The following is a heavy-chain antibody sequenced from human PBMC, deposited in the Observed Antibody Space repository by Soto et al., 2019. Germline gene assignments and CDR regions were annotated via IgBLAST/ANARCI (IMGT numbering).Heavy chain of an antibody. Sequence: GGSLRLSCAASGFTFSSYAMSWVRQAPGKGLEWVSTILVGGSTHYEDSVKGRFTISRDTSKNTVYLQVNSLTAGDTAVYYCAKATATGGGAFEIYGQGTMVTVSS. D-gene: IGHD2-8*02. CDR3: AKATATGGGAFEI. CDR2: ILVGGST. CDR1: GFTFSSYA. V-gene: IGHV3-23*01. J-gene: IGHJ3*02.